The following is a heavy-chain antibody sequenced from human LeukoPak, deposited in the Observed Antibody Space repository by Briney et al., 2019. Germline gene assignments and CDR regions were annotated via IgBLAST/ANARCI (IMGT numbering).Heavy chain of an antibody. CDR3: ARRHDSSGYPFDY. CDR1: GGSISSSSYY. V-gene: IGHV4-39*01. Sequence: SETLSLTCTVSGGSISSSSYYWGWIRQPPGKGLEWIGSIYYSGSTYYNPSLKSRVTISVDTPKNQFSLKLSSVTAADTAVYYCARRHDSSGYPFDYWGQGTLVTVSS. CDR2: IYYSGST. D-gene: IGHD3-22*01. J-gene: IGHJ4*02.